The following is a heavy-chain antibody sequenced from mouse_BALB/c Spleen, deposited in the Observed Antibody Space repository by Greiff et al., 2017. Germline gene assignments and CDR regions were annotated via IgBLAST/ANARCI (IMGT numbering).Heavy chain of an antibody. Sequence: QVQLQQSGAELVMPGASVKMSCKASGYTFTDYWMHWVKQRPGQGLEWIGAIDTSDSYTSYNQKFKGKATLTVDESSSTAYMQLSSLTSEDSAVYYCARSETASYAMDYWGQGTSVTVSS. CDR3: ARSETASYAMDY. V-gene: IGHV1-69*01. J-gene: IGHJ4*01. CDR1: GYTFTDYW. D-gene: IGHD1-2*01. CDR2: IDTSDSYT.